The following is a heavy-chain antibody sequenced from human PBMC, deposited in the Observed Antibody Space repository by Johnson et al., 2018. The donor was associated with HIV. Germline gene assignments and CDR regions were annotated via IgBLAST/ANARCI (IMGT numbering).Heavy chain of an antibody. CDR3: AKDFWPVGARGAFDI. V-gene: IGHV3-30*18. J-gene: IGHJ3*02. CDR1: GFTFSTYS. Sequence: VQLVESGGGVVQPGRSLRLSCAASGFTFSTYSMHWVRQAPGMRLEWVAVISYDGNNKYYADSVKGRFTISRDNSKNTLYLQMNSLRAEDTAVYYCAKDFWPVGARGAFDIWGQGTMVTVSS. D-gene: IGHD1-26*01. CDR2: ISYDGNNK.